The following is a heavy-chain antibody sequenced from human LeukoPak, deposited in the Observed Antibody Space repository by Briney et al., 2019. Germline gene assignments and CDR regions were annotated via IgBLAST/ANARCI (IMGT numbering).Heavy chain of an antibody. CDR3: ARDKSNKGHDC. J-gene: IGHJ4*02. CDR1: GFTLSDYY. CDR2: VSNGGSSSI. Sequence: SGGSLRLSCATSGFTLSDYYMTWIRKAPGKGLEWVSYVSNGGSSSILYADSVKGRFTVFRDYAKNSLYLQMNSLRADDTGVYYCARDKSNKGHDCWGQGTLVTVSS. V-gene: IGHV3-11*01.